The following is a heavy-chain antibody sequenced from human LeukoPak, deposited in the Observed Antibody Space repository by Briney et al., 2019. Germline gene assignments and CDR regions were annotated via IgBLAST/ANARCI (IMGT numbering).Heavy chain of an antibody. D-gene: IGHD2-2*01. CDR3: AKGGCSSTTCYLANP. J-gene: IGHJ5*02. V-gene: IGHV3-30*18. CDR2: ISYDGTIR. CDR1: GLTFSSYG. Sequence: PGGSLRLSCAASGLTFSSYGMHWVRQAPGKGLEWVAVISYDGTIRNYADSVKGRFTISRDNSKNTLYLQMNSLTADDTALYYCAKGGCSSTTCYLANPWGQGTLVTVSS.